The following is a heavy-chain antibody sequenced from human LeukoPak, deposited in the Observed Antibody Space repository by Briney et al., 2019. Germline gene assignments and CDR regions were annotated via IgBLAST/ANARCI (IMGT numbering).Heavy chain of an antibody. V-gene: IGHV3-30-3*01. D-gene: IGHD3-22*01. CDR2: ISYDGSNK. CDR1: GFTFSSYA. Sequence: GGSLRLSCAASGFTFSSYAMHWVRQAPGKGLEWVAVISYDGSNKYYADSVKGRFTISRDNSKNTLYLQMNSLRAEDTAVYYCARSDTYYDSSGLFDYWGQGTLVTVS. J-gene: IGHJ4*02. CDR3: ARSDTYYDSSGLFDY.